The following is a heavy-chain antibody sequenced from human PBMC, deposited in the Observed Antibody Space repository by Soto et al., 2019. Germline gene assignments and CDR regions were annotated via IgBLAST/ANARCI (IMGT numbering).Heavy chain of an antibody. CDR1: GFTVSGSY. V-gene: IGHV3-66*01. D-gene: IGHD4-17*01. CDR2: MYSCGST. J-gene: IGHJ4*02. Sequence: EVQLVESGGGLVQPGGSLRLSCAAFGFTVSGSYMTWVRQAPGKGLEWVSVMYSCGSTYYADSVKGRFTVSRDTYKNTLYLQMNNLRAEDTAVYYCTRDSSPTVTADSWGQGTLVTVSS. CDR3: TRDSSPTVTADS.